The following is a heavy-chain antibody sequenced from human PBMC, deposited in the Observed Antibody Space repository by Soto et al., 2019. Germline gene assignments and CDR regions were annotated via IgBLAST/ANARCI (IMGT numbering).Heavy chain of an antibody. Sequence: SETLSLTCTVSGGSISSYYWSWIRQPPGKGLEWIGYIYYSGSTNYNPSLKSRVTISADTSKNQFSLKLSSVTAADTAVYYCASMHYGSGNHDYWGQGTLVTVSS. V-gene: IGHV4-59*01. CDR2: IYYSGST. CDR1: GGSISSYY. D-gene: IGHD3-10*01. CDR3: ASMHYGSGNHDY. J-gene: IGHJ4*02.